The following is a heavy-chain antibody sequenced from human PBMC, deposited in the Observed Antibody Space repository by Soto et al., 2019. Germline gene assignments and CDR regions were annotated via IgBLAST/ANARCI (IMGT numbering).Heavy chain of an antibody. CDR1: GYTLTELS. CDR3: ARGHEFGGNSDAFDI. V-gene: IGHV1-24*01. Sequence: ASVKVSCKVSGYTLTELSMHWVRQAPGKGLEWMGGFDPEFGETIYAQKFQGRVTMTEDTSTDTAYMELSSLRSDDTAVYYCARGHEFGGNSDAFDIWGQGTMVTVSS. J-gene: IGHJ3*02. D-gene: IGHD2-21*02. CDR2: FDPEFGET.